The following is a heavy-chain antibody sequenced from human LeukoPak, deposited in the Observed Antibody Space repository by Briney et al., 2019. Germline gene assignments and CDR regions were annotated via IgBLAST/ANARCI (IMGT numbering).Heavy chain of an antibody. V-gene: IGHV3-66*01. Sequence: GGSLRLSCAASGFTFSSYAMTWVRQAPGKGLECVSVIYSDDNTYYADSVKGRFTVSRDNSKNTLYLQMNSLRAEDTAVYYCARDKYFGVMDVWGKGTTVTISS. CDR3: ARDKYFGVMDV. CDR2: IYSDDNT. J-gene: IGHJ6*03. CDR1: GFTFSSYA. D-gene: IGHD3-10*01.